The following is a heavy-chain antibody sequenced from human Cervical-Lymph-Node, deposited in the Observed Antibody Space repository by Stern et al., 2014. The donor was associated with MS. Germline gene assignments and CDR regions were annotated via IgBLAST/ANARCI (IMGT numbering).Heavy chain of an antibody. CDR2: IHHSASI. J-gene: IGHJ4*02. V-gene: IGHV4-4*02. CDR1: GASIRSSNW. D-gene: IGHD4-23*01. CDR3: ARVGLDGKPFDT. Sequence: QVQLGQSGPGLLQPSGTLSLTCAVSGASIRSSNWWSWVRQAPGEGVEWIGAIHHSASINYQPYLKSRAAISEDKSTNQFPVRLTSVTAADTAIYYCARVGLDGKPFDTWGQGTPVTVSS.